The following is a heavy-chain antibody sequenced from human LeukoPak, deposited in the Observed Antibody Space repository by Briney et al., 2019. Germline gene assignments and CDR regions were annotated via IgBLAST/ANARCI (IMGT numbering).Heavy chain of an antibody. CDR3: ARVTGYYYGSTGYYHHAFDI. V-gene: IGHV1-2*02. CDR1: GYTFTGYY. J-gene: IGHJ3*02. CDR2: INPNSGGT. Sequence: ASVNVSCKASGYTFTGYYMHWVRQAPGQGLEWMGWINPNSGGTNYAQKFQGRVTMTRDTSIHTAYMELSRLRSDDTAVYYCARVTGYYYGSTGYYHHAFDIWGQGTMVAVSS. D-gene: IGHD3-22*01.